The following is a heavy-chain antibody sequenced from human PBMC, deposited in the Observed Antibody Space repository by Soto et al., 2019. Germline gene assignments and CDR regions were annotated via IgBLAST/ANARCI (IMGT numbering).Heavy chain of an antibody. CDR3: ARATAAASYYYYGMDV. D-gene: IGHD6-13*01. J-gene: IGHJ6*02. CDR2: IIPIFGTA. V-gene: IGHV1-69*13. Sequence: VKVSCKASGATFSSYAISWVRQAPGQGLEWMGGIIPIFGTANYAQKFQGRVTITADESTSTAYMELSSLRSEDTAVYYCARATAAASYYYYGMDVWGQGTTVTVSS. CDR1: GATFSSYA.